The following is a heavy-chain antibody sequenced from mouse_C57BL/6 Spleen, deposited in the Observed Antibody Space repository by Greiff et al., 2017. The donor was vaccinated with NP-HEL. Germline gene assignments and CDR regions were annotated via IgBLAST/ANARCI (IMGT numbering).Heavy chain of an antibody. J-gene: IGHJ2*01. D-gene: IGHD1-1*01. CDR3: ARSYYYGAFDY. V-gene: IGHV1-80*01. CDR1: GYAFSSYW. Sequence: VQLQQSGAELVKPGASVKISCKASGYAFSSYWMNWVKQRPGKGLEWIGQIYPGDGDTNYNGRFKGKATLTADKSSSTAYMQLSSLTSADSAVYFCARSYYYGAFDYWGQGTTLTVSS. CDR2: IYPGDGDT.